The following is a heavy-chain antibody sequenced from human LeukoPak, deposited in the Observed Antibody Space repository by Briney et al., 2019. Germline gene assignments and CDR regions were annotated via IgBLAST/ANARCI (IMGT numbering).Heavy chain of an antibody. CDR1: EFSFSSYV. Sequence: GGALRLSCAASEFSFSSYVMYWVRQAPGKGLEGVAAISYDGVNTDYANSVKGRFTISRDNSKNTLYLHMSSLRAEDTAVYYCAKSPGYSYGYWGQGTLVTVSS. CDR3: AKSPGYSYGY. CDR2: ISYDGVNT. J-gene: IGHJ4*02. V-gene: IGHV3-23*01. D-gene: IGHD5-18*01.